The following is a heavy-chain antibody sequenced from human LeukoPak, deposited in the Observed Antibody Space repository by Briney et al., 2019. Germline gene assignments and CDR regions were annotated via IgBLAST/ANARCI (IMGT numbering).Heavy chain of an antibody. Sequence: SETLSLTSTVSGGSISSYYWSWIRQPPGKGLEWIGYIYYSGSTNYNPSLKSRVTISVDTSKNQFSLKLSSVTAADTAVYYCARSAYYYDSNRGSYFDYWGQGTLVTVSS. CDR3: ARSAYYYDSNRGSYFDY. D-gene: IGHD3-22*01. CDR1: GGSISSYY. V-gene: IGHV4-59*08. CDR2: IYYSGST. J-gene: IGHJ4*02.